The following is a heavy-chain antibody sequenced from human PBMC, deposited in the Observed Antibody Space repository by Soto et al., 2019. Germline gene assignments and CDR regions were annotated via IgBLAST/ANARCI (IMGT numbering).Heavy chain of an antibody. Sequence: GGSLRLSCAASGFTFSNYAMSCLRQAPGKGLEWVSAVSGSGIITYYADSVKGRFTISRDNSKSTLYLQMKSLRAEDTAVYYCAKDIAVTGIGASDIWGQGTMVTV. CDR1: GFTFSNYA. D-gene: IGHD6-19*01. V-gene: IGHV3-23*01. J-gene: IGHJ3*02. CDR2: VSGSGIIT. CDR3: AKDIAVTGIGASDI.